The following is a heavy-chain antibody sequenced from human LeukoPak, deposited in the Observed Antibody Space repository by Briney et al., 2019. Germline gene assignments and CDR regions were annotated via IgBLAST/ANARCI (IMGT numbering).Heavy chain of an antibody. Sequence: SETLSLTCTVSGYSISSGYYWGWIRQPPGKGLEWIGSIYHSGSTYYNPSLKSRVTISVDTSKNQFSLKLSSVTAADTAVYYCAIAVAGPFDYWGQGTLVTVSS. D-gene: IGHD6-19*01. CDR1: GYSISSGYY. CDR3: AIAVAGPFDY. CDR2: IYHSGST. J-gene: IGHJ4*02. V-gene: IGHV4-38-2*02.